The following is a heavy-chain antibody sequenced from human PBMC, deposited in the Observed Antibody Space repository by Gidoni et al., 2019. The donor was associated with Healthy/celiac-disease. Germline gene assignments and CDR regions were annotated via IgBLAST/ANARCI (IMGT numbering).Heavy chain of an antibody. Sequence: QVQLVESGGGVVQPGRSLRLSCAASGFPFSSYAMHWVRQAPGKGLEWVAVISYDGSNKYYADSVKGRFTISRDNSKNTLYLQMNSLRAEDTAVYYCARDRVKYYYDSSGYPLAYWGQGTLVTVSS. V-gene: IGHV3-30*04. D-gene: IGHD3-22*01. CDR2: ISYDGSNK. J-gene: IGHJ4*02. CDR1: GFPFSSYA. CDR3: ARDRVKYYYDSSGYPLAY.